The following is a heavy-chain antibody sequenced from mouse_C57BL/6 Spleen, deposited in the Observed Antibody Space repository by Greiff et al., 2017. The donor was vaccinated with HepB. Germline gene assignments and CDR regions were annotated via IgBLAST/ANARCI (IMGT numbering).Heavy chain of an antibody. Sequence: DVQLQESGPELVKPGASVKMSCKASGYTFTDYNMHWVKQSHGKSLEWIGYINPNNGGTSYNQKFKGKATLTVNKSSSTAYMELRSLTSEDSAVYYCALYGSSYRGGWYFDYWGQGTTLTVSS. CDR2: INPNNGGT. CDR1: GYTFTDYN. D-gene: IGHD1-1*01. CDR3: ALYGSSYRGGWYFDY. V-gene: IGHV1-22*01. J-gene: IGHJ2*01.